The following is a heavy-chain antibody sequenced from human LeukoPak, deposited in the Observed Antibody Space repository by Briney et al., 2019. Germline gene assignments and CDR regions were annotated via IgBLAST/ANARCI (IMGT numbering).Heavy chain of an antibody. D-gene: IGHD3-16*02. Sequence: PGGSLRLSCAASGFSISNYWMSWVRQAPWKGLEWVASIKQDGSEKYFVDSVEGRFTISRDNAKNSLYLQMNSLRVEDTAVYYCARNRASLNCWGQGTLVTVSS. V-gene: IGHV3-7*01. J-gene: IGHJ4*02. CDR2: IKQDGSEK. CDR3: ARNRASLNC. CDR1: GFSISNYW.